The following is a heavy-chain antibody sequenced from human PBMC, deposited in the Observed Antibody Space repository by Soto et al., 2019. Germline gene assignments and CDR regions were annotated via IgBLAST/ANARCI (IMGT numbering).Heavy chain of an antibody. J-gene: IGHJ6*02. CDR2: ISGSGGNT. D-gene: IGHD3-10*01. V-gene: IGHV3-23*01. CDR1: GFTFSSYA. Sequence: GGSLRLSCAASGFTFSSYAMGWVRQAPGKGPEWVSGISGSGGNTNYGDSVKGRFTISRDNSKNTLYLQMNSLRAEDTAVYYCAKDSPVDRGWAPVGVWGQGTTVTVSS. CDR3: AKDSPVDRGWAPVGV.